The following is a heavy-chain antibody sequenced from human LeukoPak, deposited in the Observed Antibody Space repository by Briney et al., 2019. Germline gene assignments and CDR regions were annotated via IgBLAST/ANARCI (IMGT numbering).Heavy chain of an antibody. CDR2: ISYDESNK. D-gene: IGHD6-13*01. J-gene: IGHJ4*02. CDR3: ARQSIPRYSSSWYYFDY. Sequence: GGSLRLSCAASGFTFSSYAMHWVRQAPGKGLEWVALISYDESNKYYADSVKGRFTISRDNSKNTLYLQMNSLRVEDTAVYYCARQSIPRYSSSWYYFDYWGQGTLVTVSS. CDR1: GFTFSSYA. V-gene: IGHV3-30*04.